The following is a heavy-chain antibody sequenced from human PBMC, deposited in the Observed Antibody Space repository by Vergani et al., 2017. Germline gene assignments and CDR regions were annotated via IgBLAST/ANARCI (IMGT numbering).Heavy chain of an antibody. CDR1: AGSISSSSYY. CDR2: IYYSGST. V-gene: IGHV4-39*07. CDR3: ARDRDYGDSY. J-gene: IGHJ4*02. Sequence: QLQLQESGPGLVKPSETLSLTCTVSAGSISSSSYYWGWIRQPPGKGLEWIGSIYYSGSTYYNPSLKSRVTISVDTSKNQFSLKLSSVTAADTAVYYCARDRDYGDSYWGQGTLVTVSS. D-gene: IGHD4-17*01.